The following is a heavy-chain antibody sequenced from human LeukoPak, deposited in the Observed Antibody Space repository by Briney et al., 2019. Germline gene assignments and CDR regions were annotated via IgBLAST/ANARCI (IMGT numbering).Heavy chain of an antibody. V-gene: IGHV3-21*01. CDR3: ARGGYWGTFDY. J-gene: IGHJ4*02. Sequence: PGGSLRLSCAASGFTFSSYSMIWVRQAPGKGLEWVSYISISSSSMYYADSMKGRITISRDSAKNSLYLQMNSLRAEDTAVYYCARGGYWGTFDYWGQGTLVTVSS. CDR1: GFTFSSYS. D-gene: IGHD6-25*01. CDR2: ISISSSSM.